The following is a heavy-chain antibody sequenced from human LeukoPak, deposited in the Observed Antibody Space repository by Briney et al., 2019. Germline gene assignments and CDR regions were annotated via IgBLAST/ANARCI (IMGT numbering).Heavy chain of an antibody. CDR1: GFTFSSYS. CDR2: ISSSSSYI. Sequence: PGGSLRLSCAASGFTFSSYSMNWVRQAPGKGLEWVSSISSSSSYIYYADSVKGRFTISRDNAKNSLYLQMNSLRAEDTAVYYCARDRDYGSGSYYDGYYMDVWGKGTTVTVSS. CDR3: ARDRDYGSGSYYDGYYMDV. J-gene: IGHJ6*03. V-gene: IGHV3-21*01. D-gene: IGHD3-10*01.